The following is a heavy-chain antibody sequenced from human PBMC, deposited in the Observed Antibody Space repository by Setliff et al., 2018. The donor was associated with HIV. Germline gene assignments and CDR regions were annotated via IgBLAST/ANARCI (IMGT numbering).Heavy chain of an antibody. CDR2: VYSRGNT. CDR1: GDSFTTTSHS. CDR3: ARGRLMGSSVLFFDF. V-gene: IGHV4-61*09. J-gene: IGHJ4*02. Sequence: SETLSLTCDVSGDSFTTTSHSWAWLRQPAGRGLEWIGHVYSRGNTDYNPSLASRVSILMSTSEIQFSLTLNSVTAADTAKYYSARGRLMGSSVLFFDFWGQGILVTVS. D-gene: IGHD2-21*01.